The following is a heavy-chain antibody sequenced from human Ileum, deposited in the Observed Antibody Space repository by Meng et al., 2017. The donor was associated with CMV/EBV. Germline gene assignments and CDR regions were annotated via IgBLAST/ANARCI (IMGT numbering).Heavy chain of an antibody. Sequence: GGSLRLSCATSGFTLSSYWMTWVRQAPGKGLEWLAKIGPDGSETDYVDSLEGRFTISRDNVKNSLYLQMNSLRAEDTAVYYCARGLTGRYPFDYWGQGTLVTVSS. CDR2: IGPDGSET. J-gene: IGHJ4*02. CDR3: ARGLTGRYPFDY. D-gene: IGHD1-14*01. V-gene: IGHV3-7*03. CDR1: GFTLSSYW.